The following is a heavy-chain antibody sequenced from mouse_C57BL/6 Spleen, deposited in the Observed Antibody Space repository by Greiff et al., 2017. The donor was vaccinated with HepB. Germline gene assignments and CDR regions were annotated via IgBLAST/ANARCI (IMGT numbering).Heavy chain of an antibody. V-gene: IGHV8-8*01. D-gene: IGHD6-1*01. CDR2: IWWDDDQ. CDR3: ARIDCAVYAMDY. J-gene: IGHJ4*01. Sequence: QVTLKESGPGILQPSQTLSLTCSFSGFSLSTFGMGVGWIRQPSGKGLEWLAHIWWDDDQYYNPPLTSRLTISKDTSKYQVFLKIANVDTADTATYYCARIDCAVYAMDYWGQGTSVTVSS. CDR1: GFSLSTFGMG.